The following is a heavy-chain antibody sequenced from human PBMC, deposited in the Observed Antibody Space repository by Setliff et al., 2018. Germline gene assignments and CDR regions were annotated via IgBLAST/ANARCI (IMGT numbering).Heavy chain of an antibody. V-gene: IGHV4-39*07. Sequence: SETLSLTCTVSGGSISTNSYYWGWIRQPPGKGPEWIGSMYFSGSTYYNPSLKSRVTISIDKSKNQFSLKMSSVTAADTAVYYCARAPRYFDSTGSYFDGWGQGTLVTVSS. D-gene: IGHD3-22*01. CDR3: ARAPRYFDSTGSYFDG. J-gene: IGHJ4*02. CDR2: MYFSGST. CDR1: GGSISTNSYY.